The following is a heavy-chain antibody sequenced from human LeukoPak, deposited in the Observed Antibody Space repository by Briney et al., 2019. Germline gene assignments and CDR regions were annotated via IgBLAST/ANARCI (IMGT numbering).Heavy chain of an antibody. CDR2: IKQDGSQK. Sequence: PGGSLRLSCAASGFTFSSYWMNRVRQAPGKGLEWVANIKQDGSQKSYVDSVKGRFTISRDNAKNSLYLQMNSLRAEDTAVYYCARETPDSSGWDWGQGTLVTVSS. V-gene: IGHV3-7*01. CDR3: ARETPDSSGWD. D-gene: IGHD6-19*01. J-gene: IGHJ4*02. CDR1: GFTFSSYW.